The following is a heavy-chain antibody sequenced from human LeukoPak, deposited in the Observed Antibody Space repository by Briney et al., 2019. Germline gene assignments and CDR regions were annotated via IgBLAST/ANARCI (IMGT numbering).Heavy chain of an antibody. CDR1: GYTFTSYG. V-gene: IGHV1-18*01. D-gene: IGHD3-3*01. Sequence: ASVKVSCKASGYTFTSYGISWVRQAPGQGLEWMGWISAYNGNTNYAQKLQGRVTMTTDASTSTAYMELRSLRSDDTAVYYCARSYDFWSGYSLIYFDYWGQGTLVTVSS. J-gene: IGHJ4*02. CDR3: ARSYDFWSGYSLIYFDY. CDR2: ISAYNGNT.